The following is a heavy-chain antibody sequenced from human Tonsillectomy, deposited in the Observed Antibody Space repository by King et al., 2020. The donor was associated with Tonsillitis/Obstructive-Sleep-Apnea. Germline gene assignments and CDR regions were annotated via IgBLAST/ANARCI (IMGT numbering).Heavy chain of an antibody. CDR3: ATGGSCSSTSCYHPRPFDY. CDR1: GYTLTELS. Sequence: QLVQSGAEVKKPGASVKVSCKVSGYTLTELSLHWVRQAPGKGLEWMGGFDPEDGETIYAQKFQGRVTMTEDTSTDTAYMELSSLRSEDTAVYYCATGGSCSSTSCYHPRPFDYWGQGTLVTVSS. J-gene: IGHJ4*02. CDR2: FDPEDGET. V-gene: IGHV1-24*01. D-gene: IGHD2-2*01.